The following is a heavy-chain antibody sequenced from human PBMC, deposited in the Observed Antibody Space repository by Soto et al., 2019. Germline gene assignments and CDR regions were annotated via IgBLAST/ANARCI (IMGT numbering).Heavy chain of an antibody. V-gene: IGHV3-23*01. CDR1: GFTFSSYA. CDR2: ISGSGGST. CDR3: AKDHYDSSGYYPDNYYYYGLDV. J-gene: IGHJ6*02. Sequence: GGSLRFSCAASGFTFSSYAMSWVRQAPGKGLEWVSAISGSGGSTYYADSVKGRFTISRDNSKNTLYLQMNSLRAEDTAVYYCAKDHYDSSGYYPDNYYYYGLDVWGQGTTVTVSS. D-gene: IGHD3-22*01.